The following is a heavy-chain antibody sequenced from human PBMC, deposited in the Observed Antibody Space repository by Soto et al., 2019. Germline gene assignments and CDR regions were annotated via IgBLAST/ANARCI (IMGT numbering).Heavy chain of an antibody. CDR2: IKSKTDGGTT. J-gene: IGHJ4*02. Sequence: PGGSLRLSCAASGFTFSNAWMSWVRQAPGKGLEWVGRIKSKTDGGTTDYAAPVKGRFTISRDDSKNTLYLQMNSLKTEDTAVDYCTTDSNHVLLWFGELYAFDYWGQGTLLTVSS. D-gene: IGHD3-10*01. CDR1: GFTFSNAW. V-gene: IGHV3-15*01. CDR3: TTDSNHVLLWFGELYAFDY.